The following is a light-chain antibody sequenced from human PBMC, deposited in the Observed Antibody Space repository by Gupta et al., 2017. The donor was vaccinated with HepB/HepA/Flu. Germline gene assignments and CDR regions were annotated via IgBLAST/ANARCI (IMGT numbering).Light chain of an antibody. CDR3: AAWDDSLNGAV. CDR2: SNN. V-gene: IGLV1-44*01. Sequence: QSVLTQPPSASGTPGQRVTISCSGTSSNIGSNTVTWYQQLPETAPKLLIYSNNQRPSGVPARFSGSKSGTSASLAISGLQSEDEAEYYCAAWDDSLNGAVFGTWTKVTIL. CDR1: SSNIGSNT. J-gene: IGLJ1*01.